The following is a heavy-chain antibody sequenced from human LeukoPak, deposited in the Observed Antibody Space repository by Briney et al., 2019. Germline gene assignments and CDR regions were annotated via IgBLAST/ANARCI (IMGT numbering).Heavy chain of an antibody. CDR1: GFTFNTYA. CDR3: AKPSGCVRGWYFDL. V-gene: IGHV3-23*01. Sequence: GGSLRLSCAASGFTFNTYAMSWVRQAPGKGLEWVSSISGGDVSTSYADSVKGRFTISRDNSKNTLYLEMDSLRAEDTAVYYCAKPSGCVRGWYFDLWGRGALVTVSS. J-gene: IGHJ2*01. D-gene: IGHD3-10*02. CDR2: ISGGDVST.